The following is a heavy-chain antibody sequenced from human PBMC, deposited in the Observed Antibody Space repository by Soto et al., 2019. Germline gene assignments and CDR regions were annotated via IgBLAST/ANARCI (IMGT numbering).Heavy chain of an antibody. CDR3: ARDGSGWSRDC. D-gene: IGHD6-19*01. CDR2: ISGSSDYI. J-gene: IGHJ4*02. V-gene: IGHV3-21*01. CDR1: GFTFSFSS. Sequence: GGSLRLSCAASGFTFSFSSMNWVRQAPGKGLEWVSSISGSSDYIYYADSVKGRFTVSRDNARNTLYLQMNSLRPEDTAVYYCARDGSGWSRDCWGQGTLVTVSS.